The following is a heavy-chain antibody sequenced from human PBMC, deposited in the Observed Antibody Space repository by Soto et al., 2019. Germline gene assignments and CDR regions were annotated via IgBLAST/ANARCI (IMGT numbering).Heavy chain of an antibody. V-gene: IGHV3-30*18. D-gene: IGHD5-12*01. Sequence: QVQLVESGGGVVQPGRSLRLSCVASGFTFSSYGMHWVRQAPGKGLEWVAVISYDGSNKYYADSVKGRFTISRDNSKNTLYLQMNSLRAEDTAVYYCAKVGWLRFGGPFDYWGQGTLVTVSS. CDR1: GFTFSSYG. CDR3: AKVGWLRFGGPFDY. CDR2: ISYDGSNK. J-gene: IGHJ4*02.